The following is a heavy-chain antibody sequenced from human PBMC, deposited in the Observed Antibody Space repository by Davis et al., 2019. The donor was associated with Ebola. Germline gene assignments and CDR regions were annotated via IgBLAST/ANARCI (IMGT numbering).Heavy chain of an antibody. V-gene: IGHV5-51*01. CDR2: IYPGDSDT. Sequence: GESLKISCKGSGYNFTRFWIGWVRQMPGKGLEWMGIIYPGDSDTRYSPSFQGQVTISVDRSISTAYLQWSSLKASDIAMYYCARQESLYGSSDYWGQGTLVTVSS. CDR1: GYNFTRFW. D-gene: IGHD2/OR15-2a*01. J-gene: IGHJ4*02. CDR3: ARQESLYGSSDY.